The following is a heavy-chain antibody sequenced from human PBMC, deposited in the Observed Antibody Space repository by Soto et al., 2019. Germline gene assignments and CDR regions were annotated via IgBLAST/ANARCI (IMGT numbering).Heavy chain of an antibody. CDR3: ARTRVDYGAYVGAFDS. Sequence: QVQLQESGPGLVKPSQTLSLTCTVSGGSISSGGYYWSWIRQHPGKCLEWIGYIYYIGSTYYNPSLKSRFTISVDTSKHQVSLKLSSVTAADTAVYYCARTRVDYGAYVGAFDSWGQGTMVTVSS. J-gene: IGHJ3*02. D-gene: IGHD4-17*01. CDR2: IYYIGST. V-gene: IGHV4-31*03. CDR1: GGSISSGGYY.